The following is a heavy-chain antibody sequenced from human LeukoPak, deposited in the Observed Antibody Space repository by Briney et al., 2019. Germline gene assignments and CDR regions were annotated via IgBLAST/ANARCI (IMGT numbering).Heavy chain of an antibody. Sequence: SETLSLTCTVSGGSVSNGSYYWSWIRQPPGKGLEWIGNMHYSRSSNYNPSLKSRVTISVDSSMNQFSLLLTSATAADTAVYYCARDSLLRGSGWDYWYFDLWGRGTLVTVSS. V-gene: IGHV4-61*01. J-gene: IGHJ2*01. CDR2: MHYSRSS. CDR1: GGSVSNGSYY. D-gene: IGHD6-25*01. CDR3: ARDSLLRGSGWDYWYFDL.